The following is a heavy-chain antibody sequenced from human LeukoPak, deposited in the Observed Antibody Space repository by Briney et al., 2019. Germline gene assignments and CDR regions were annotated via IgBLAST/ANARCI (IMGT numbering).Heavy chain of an antibody. CDR1: GFTFSSYG. V-gene: IGHV3-7*01. Sequence: PGGSLRLSCAASGFTFSSYGMSWVRQAPGKGLEWVANIKQDGSEKYYVDSVKGRFTISRDNAKNSLYLQMNSLRAEDTAVYYCARENYYYYMDVWGKGTTVTVSS. CDR3: ARENYYYYMDV. J-gene: IGHJ6*03. CDR2: IKQDGSEK.